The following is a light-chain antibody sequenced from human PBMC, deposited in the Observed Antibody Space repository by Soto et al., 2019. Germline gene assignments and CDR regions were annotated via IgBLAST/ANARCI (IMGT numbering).Light chain of an antibody. J-gene: IGLJ2*01. CDR2: EVR. CDR1: SSDVGGYKY. CDR3: ASYTSSSTSVI. V-gene: IGLV2-14*01. Sequence: LTQPASVSGSPGQSITISCTGTSSDVGGYKYVSWYQQHPDKAPKLIIFEVRNRPSGISSRFSGSKSGNTASLTISGLQAEDEADYYCASYTSSSTSVIFGRGTQLTVL.